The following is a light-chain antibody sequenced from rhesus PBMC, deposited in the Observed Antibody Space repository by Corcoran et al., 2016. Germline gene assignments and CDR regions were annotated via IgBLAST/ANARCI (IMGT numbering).Light chain of an antibody. CDR1: QSASSS. CDR3: QQYSDWPPLT. Sequence: EIVLTQSPGTLSLSPGERATLSCRASQSASSSLAWYQQKPGQTPWLLIFDASSRATGIPDRVRGSGSGTDFTLTISSLEPEDVGVYYCQQYSDWPPLTFGGGTKVELK. V-gene: IGKV3-35*01. J-gene: IGKJ4*01. CDR2: DAS.